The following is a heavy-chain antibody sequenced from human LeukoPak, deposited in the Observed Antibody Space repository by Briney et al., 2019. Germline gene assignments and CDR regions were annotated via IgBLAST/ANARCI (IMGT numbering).Heavy chain of an antibody. Sequence: GGSLRLSCAASGFTFSSYSMNWVRQAPGKGLEWVSSISSSSSYIYYADSVKGRFTISRDNAKNSLYLQMNSLRAEGTAVYYCPRVWSRNGGYGEDYWGQGTLVTVSS. V-gene: IGHV3-21*01. J-gene: IGHJ4*02. CDR2: ISSSSSYI. CDR1: GFTFSSYS. D-gene: IGHD4-17*01. CDR3: PRVWSRNGGYGEDY.